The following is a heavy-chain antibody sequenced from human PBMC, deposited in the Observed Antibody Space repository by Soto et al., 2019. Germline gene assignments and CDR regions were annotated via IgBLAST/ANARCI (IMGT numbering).Heavy chain of an antibody. J-gene: IGHJ6*04. V-gene: IGHV1-2*04. CDR1: GYTFTGYY. Sequence: ASVKVSCKASGYTFTGYYMHWVRQAPGQGLEWVGWINPNSGGTNYAQKFQGWVTMTRDTSISTAYMELSRLRSDDTAVYYCARGIAAAGSPRMDVWGKGTTVTVSS. CDR2: INPNSGGT. D-gene: IGHD6-13*01. CDR3: ARGIAAAGSPRMDV.